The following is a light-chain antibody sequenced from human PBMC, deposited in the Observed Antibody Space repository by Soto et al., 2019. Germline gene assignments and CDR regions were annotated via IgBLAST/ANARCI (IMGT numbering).Light chain of an antibody. Sequence: EIVLTQSPGTLSLSPGERATLSCRASKSVSSTYLSWYQHKPGQAPRLLIYGASSRATGIPDRFSGSGSGTDFIVTISRLEPEDFAVYYCQQYGNSPYTFGQGTKLEIK. CDR3: QQYGNSPYT. CDR1: KSVSSTY. V-gene: IGKV3-20*01. J-gene: IGKJ2*01. CDR2: GAS.